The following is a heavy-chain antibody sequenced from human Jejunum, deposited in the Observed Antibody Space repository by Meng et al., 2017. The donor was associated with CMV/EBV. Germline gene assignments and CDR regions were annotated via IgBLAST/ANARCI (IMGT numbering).Heavy chain of an antibody. Sequence: GFTITTAGMHWFRQAPGKGLEWVAFIRYDESEKFYIDSVKGRFTISRDTSKNTVYLQMNSLKNEDTAVYYCAKGNGGFSGYGLDSWGQGSLVTVSS. CDR3: AKGNGGFSGYGLDS. J-gene: IGHJ5*01. D-gene: IGHD5-12*01. CDR2: IRYDESEK. CDR1: GFTITTAG. V-gene: IGHV3-30*02.